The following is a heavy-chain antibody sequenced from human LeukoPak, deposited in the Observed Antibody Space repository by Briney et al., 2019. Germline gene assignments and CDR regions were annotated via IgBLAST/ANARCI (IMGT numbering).Heavy chain of an antibody. J-gene: IGHJ5*02. D-gene: IGHD6-19*01. CDR3: ARDRGEQWLVRRVRFDP. Sequence: GGSLRLSCAASGFTFSSYAMHWVRQAPGKGLEWVAVISYDGSNKYYADSVKGRFTISRDNSKNTLYLQMNSLRAEDTAVYYCARDRGEQWLVRRVRFDPWGQGTLVTVSS. CDR2: ISYDGSNK. CDR1: GFTFSSYA. V-gene: IGHV3-30-3*01.